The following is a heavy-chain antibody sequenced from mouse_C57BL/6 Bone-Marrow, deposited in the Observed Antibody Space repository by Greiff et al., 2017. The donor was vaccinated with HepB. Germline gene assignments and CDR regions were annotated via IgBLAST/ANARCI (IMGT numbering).Heavy chain of an antibody. CDR2: IRSKSNNYAT. CDR1: GFSFNTYA. J-gene: IGHJ4*01. CDR3: VRHEGWLLRNYAMDY. V-gene: IGHV10-1*01. Sequence: EVQRVESGGGLVQPKGSLKLSCAASGFSFNTYAMNWVRQAPGKGLEWVARIRSKSNNYATYYADSVKDRFTISRDDSESMLYLQRNNLKTEDTDMYYCVRHEGWLLRNYAMDYWGQGTSLTVSS. D-gene: IGHD2-3*01.